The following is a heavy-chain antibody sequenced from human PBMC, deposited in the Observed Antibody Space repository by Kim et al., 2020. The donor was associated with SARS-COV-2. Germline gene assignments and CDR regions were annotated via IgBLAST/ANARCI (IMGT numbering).Heavy chain of an antibody. Sequence: ASVKVSCKVSGYTLTELSMHWVRQAPGKGLEWMGGFDPEDGETIYAQKFQGRVTMTEDTSTDTAYMELSSLRSEDTAVYYCATCYGDDGWFDPWGQGTLVTVSS. CDR1: GYTLTELS. J-gene: IGHJ5*02. CDR3: ATCYGDDGWFDP. V-gene: IGHV1-24*01. CDR2: FDPEDGET. D-gene: IGHD4-17*01.